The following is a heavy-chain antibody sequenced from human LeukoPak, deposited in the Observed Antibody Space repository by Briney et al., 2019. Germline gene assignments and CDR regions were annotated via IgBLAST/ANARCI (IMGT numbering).Heavy chain of an antibody. CDR1: GGSISSSTW. V-gene: IGHV4-4*02. J-gene: IGHJ3*02. Sequence: SGTLSLTCAVSGGSISSSTWWSWVRQPPGKGLEWIGEIYHSGTTNYNPSLKSRVTISIDKSKSQFSLKLSSVTAADTAVYYCARNSYYDNSGEGAFDIWGQGTMVTVSS. CDR3: ARNSYYDNSGEGAFDI. CDR2: IYHSGTT. D-gene: IGHD3-22*01.